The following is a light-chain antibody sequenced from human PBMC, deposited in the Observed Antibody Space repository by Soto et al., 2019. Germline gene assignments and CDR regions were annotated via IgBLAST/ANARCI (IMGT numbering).Light chain of an antibody. CDR2: DAS. J-gene: IGKJ4*01. CDR1: QSVGSY. Sequence: EIVVTQSPATLSLSPGERATLSCRTSQSVGSYLAWYQKKPGKAPRLRIYDASNRATGIQARFSGSGSGRDFPLTISCLAPEDCAGYYCKNRSTWPPLSFGGGTQVEIK. CDR3: KNRSTWPPLS. V-gene: IGKV3-11*02.